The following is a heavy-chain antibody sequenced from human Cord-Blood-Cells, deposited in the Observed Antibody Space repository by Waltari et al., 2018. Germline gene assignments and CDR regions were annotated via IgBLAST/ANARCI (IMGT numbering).Heavy chain of an antibody. CDR3: ARKVDYEYYFDY. J-gene: IGHJ4*02. Sequence: QVQLQESGPGLVKPSETLSLTCTVSGGSISSYYWSWLRQPPGKGLEWIGYIYYSGSTNYNPSLKSRVTISVDTSKNQFSLKLSSVTAADTAVYYCARKVDYEYYFDYWGQGTLVTVSS. CDR2: IYYSGST. V-gene: IGHV4-59*01. D-gene: IGHD4-17*01. CDR1: GGSISSYY.